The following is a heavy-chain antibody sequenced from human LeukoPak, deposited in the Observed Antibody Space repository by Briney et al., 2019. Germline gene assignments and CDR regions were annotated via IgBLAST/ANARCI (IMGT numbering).Heavy chain of an antibody. CDR3: ASSSAMVRYSFDY. Sequence: SETLSLTCTVSGGSISSYYWGWIRQPPGEGLEWIGFIYYSGSTNQNPSLKSRVTMSVDTSKNQFFLRLSSVTAADTAVYYCASSSAMVRYSFDYWGQPTM. CDR1: GGSISSYY. V-gene: IGHV4-59*08. J-gene: IGHJ4*02. D-gene: IGHD5-18*01. CDR2: IYYSGST.